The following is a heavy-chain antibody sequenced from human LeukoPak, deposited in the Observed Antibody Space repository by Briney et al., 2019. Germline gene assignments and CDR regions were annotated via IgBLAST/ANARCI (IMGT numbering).Heavy chain of an antibody. CDR1: GFTFSSYW. V-gene: IGHV3-7*05. D-gene: IGHD4-17*01. J-gene: IGHJ4*02. CDR3: ARENYGDYARPDY. CDR2: IKQDGSEK. Sequence: GGSLRLSCAASGFTFSSYWMTWVRQAPGKGLEWVANIKQDGSEKYYVDSVKGRFTISRDNAKNSLYLQMNSLRAEDTAVYYCARENYGDYARPDYWGQRTLVTVFS.